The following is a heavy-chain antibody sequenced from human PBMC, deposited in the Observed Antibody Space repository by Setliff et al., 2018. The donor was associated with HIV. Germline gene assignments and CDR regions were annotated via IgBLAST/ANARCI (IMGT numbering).Heavy chain of an antibody. CDR2: MNPNSGNT. J-gene: IGHJ3*02. CDR1: GYTFTSYD. Sequence: ASVKVSCKASGYTFTSYDINWVRQATGQGLEWMGWMNPNSGNTGYAQKFQGRLTMTRNTSISTAYMELSRLRSDDTAVYYCARDPGYKSTWYGVFDIWGQGTMVTVSS. D-gene: IGHD6-13*01. V-gene: IGHV1-8*02. CDR3: ARDPGYKSTWYGVFDI.